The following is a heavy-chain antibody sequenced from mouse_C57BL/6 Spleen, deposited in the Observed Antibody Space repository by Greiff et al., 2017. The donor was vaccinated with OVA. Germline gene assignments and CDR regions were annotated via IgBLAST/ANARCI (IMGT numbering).Heavy chain of an antibody. D-gene: IGHD1-1*01. CDR3: TRNYYVSSPDY. Sequence: QVQLQQSGAELVRPGASVTLSCKASGYTFTDYEMHWVKQTPVHGLEWIGAIDPETGGTAYNQKFKGKAILTADKSSSTAYMELRSLTSEDSAVYYCTRNYYVSSPDYWGQGTTLTVSS. J-gene: IGHJ2*01. CDR1: GYTFTDYE. V-gene: IGHV1-15*01. CDR2: IDPETGGT.